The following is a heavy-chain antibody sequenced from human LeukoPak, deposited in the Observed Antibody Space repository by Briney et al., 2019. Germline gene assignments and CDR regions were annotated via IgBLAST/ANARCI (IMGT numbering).Heavy chain of an antibody. J-gene: IGHJ4*02. CDR3: AKDGVGATSLDC. Sequence: PGGSLRLSCAASGFNPSVYWMSWVRQAPGKGLEWVANINQDESEKYYVDSVEGRFTISRDKAKNTLYLQMNSLRAEDTAVYYCAKDGVGATSLDCWGQGTLVTVSS. CDR2: INQDESEK. D-gene: IGHD1-26*01. V-gene: IGHV3-7*01. CDR1: GFNPSVYW.